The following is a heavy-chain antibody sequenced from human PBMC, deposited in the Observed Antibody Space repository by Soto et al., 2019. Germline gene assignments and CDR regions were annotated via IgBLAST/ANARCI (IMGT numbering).Heavy chain of an antibody. D-gene: IGHD3-22*01. CDR3: ARDLYYYDSSGYLDDAFDI. CDR2: ISSSGSTI. V-gene: IGHV3-11*01. Sequence: GGSLRLSCAASAFTFSDYYMSWIRQAPGKGLEWVSYISSSGSTIYYADSVKGRFTISRDNAKNSLYLQMNSLRAEDTAVYYCARDLYYYDSSGYLDDAFDIWGQGTMVTVSS. J-gene: IGHJ3*02. CDR1: AFTFSDYY.